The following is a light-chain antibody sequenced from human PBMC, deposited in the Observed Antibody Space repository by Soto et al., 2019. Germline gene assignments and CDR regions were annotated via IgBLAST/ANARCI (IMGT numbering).Light chain of an antibody. J-gene: IGKJ1*01. CDR2: DAS. Sequence: DIQLTQSPSSLSASVGDRVTITCRASQSIRSYLNWYQQKPGKAPKFLIYDASSLESGVPSRFSGSGSGTEFTLTISSLQPDDFATYYCQQYHTYPWTFGQGTKVDIK. V-gene: IGKV1-5*01. CDR3: QQYHTYPWT. CDR1: QSIRSY.